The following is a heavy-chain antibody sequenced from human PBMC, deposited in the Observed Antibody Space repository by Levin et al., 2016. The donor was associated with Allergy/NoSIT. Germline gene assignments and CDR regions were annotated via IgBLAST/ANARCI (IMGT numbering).Heavy chain of an antibody. CDR1: GGSIGIYY. Sequence: SETLSLTCTVSGGSIGIYYWSWIRQPPGKGLEWIGYIYYSGSTNYNPSFKSRVTISVDTSKNQFSLKLSSVTAADTAVYYCARGAQELWFPQFDYWGQGALVTVSS. V-gene: IGHV4-59*01. J-gene: IGHJ4*02. CDR2: IYYSGST. D-gene: IGHD3-10*01. CDR3: ARGAQELWFPQFDY.